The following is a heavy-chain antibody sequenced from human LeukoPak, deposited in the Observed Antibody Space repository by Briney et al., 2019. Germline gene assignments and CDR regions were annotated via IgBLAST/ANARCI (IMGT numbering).Heavy chain of an antibody. J-gene: IGHJ5*02. D-gene: IGHD1-26*01. CDR3: ARDTTRDNWFDP. V-gene: IGHV1-2*02. CDR2: INPNSGGT. CDR1: GYTFTGYY. Sequence: GASVNVSCKASGYTFTGYYMHWVRQAPGQGLEWMGWINPNSGGTNYAQKFQGRVTMTRDTSISTAYMDLSGLRSDDTAVYYCARDTTRDNWFDPWGQGTLVTVSS.